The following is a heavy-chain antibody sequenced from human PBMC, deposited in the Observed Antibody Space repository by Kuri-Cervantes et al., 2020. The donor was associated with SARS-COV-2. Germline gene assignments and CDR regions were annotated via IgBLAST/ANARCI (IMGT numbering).Heavy chain of an antibody. CDR1: GGSFSGYY. Sequence: SQTLSLTCAVSGGSFSGYYWSWIRQPPGKGLEWIGEINHSGSTSYNPSLKSRVTISVDTSKNQFSLKLSSVTAADTAVYYCARALVVPAANYYYYGMDVWGQGPPVTVSS. D-gene: IGHD2-2*01. V-gene: IGHV4-34*01. CDR3: ARALVVPAANYYYYGMDV. CDR2: INHSGST. J-gene: IGHJ6*02.